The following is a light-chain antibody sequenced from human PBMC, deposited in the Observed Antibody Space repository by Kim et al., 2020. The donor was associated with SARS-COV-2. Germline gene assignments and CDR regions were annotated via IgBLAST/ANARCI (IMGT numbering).Light chain of an antibody. CDR3: NSRDSSGTYV. J-gene: IGLJ1*01. CDR2: GEN. Sequence: SSELTQDPAVSVALGQTVRITCQGDSLRTYYASWYQQKPGQAPVLVLYGENSRPSGIPDRFSGSSSGNTASLTITGAQAEDEADYYCNSRDSSGTYVFGPGTKVTVL. V-gene: IGLV3-19*01. CDR1: SLRTYY.